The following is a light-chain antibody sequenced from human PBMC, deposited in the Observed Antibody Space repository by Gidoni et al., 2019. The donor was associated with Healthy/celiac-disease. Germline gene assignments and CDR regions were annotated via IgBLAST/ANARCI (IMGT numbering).Light chain of an antibody. CDR1: SSDVGGYNY. CDR2: EVS. CDR3: SSYAGSNVV. V-gene: IGLV2-8*01. Sequence: QSALTQPPSASGSPGQSVTIPCTGTSSDVGGYNYVSWYQQHPGKAPKLMIYEVSKRPSGVPDRFSGSKSGNTASLTVSGLQAEDEADYYCSSYAGSNVVFGGGTNLTVL. J-gene: IGLJ2*01.